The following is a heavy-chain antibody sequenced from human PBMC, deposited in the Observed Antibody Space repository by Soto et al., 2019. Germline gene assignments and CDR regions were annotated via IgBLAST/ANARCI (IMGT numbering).Heavy chain of an antibody. CDR2: ISSSSSYI. D-gene: IGHD5-18*01. CDR3: ARDSGYSYGFDY. J-gene: IGHJ4*02. V-gene: IGHV3-21*01. Sequence: EVQLVESGGGLVKPGGSLRLSCAASGFTFSSYSMNWVRQAPGKGLEWVSSISSSSSYIYYADSVKGRFTISRDNAKNSLYLQMNSLRAEDTAVYYCARDSGYSYGFDYWGQGTLVTVSS. CDR1: GFTFSSYS.